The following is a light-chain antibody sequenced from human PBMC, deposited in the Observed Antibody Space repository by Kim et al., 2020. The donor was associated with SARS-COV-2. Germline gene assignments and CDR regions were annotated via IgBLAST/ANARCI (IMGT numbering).Light chain of an antibody. J-gene: IGLJ1*01. CDR1: SNDIGYYNY. V-gene: IGLV2-14*03. CDR2: DVS. Sequence: GQSLTMSCTGTSNDIGYYNYVSWYQHHPGKAPELLVFDVSKRPARISNRFSGSKSGNTASLTISGLQAEDEADYYCSSYTSTDAYVFGTGTKVTVL. CDR3: SSYTSTDAYV.